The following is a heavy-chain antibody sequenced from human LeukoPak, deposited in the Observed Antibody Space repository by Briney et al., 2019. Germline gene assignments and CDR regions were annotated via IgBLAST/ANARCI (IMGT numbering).Heavy chain of an antibody. CDR3: ARGRVSSSTWYSTYYYFFYMDF. D-gene: IGHD4-11*01. CDR2: VDHTGST. Sequence: ASETLSLTCTVSDDSITMYYWTWLRQPPGKGLEWIGYVDHTGSTKFNPSLNGRVSISRDTSNNFFSLRLRSVTAADTAVYFCARGRVSSSTWYSTYYYFFYMDFWGKGTTVTVSS. CDR1: DDSITMYY. J-gene: IGHJ6*03. V-gene: IGHV4-59*01.